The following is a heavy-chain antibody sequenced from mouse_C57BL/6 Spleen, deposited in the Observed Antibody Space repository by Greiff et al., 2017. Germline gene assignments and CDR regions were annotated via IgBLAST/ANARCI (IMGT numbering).Heavy chain of an antibody. CDR1: GFSLTSYG. V-gene: IGHV2-2*01. Sequence: QVQLKQSGPGLVQPSQSLSITCTVSGFSLTSYGVHWVRQSPGKGLEWLGVTWSGGSTDYNAAFISRLSISKDNSKSQVFFKMNSLQADDTAIYYCASSYYSNGDDAMDYWGQGTSVTVSS. J-gene: IGHJ4*01. CDR2: TWSGGST. CDR3: ASSYYSNGDDAMDY. D-gene: IGHD2-5*01.